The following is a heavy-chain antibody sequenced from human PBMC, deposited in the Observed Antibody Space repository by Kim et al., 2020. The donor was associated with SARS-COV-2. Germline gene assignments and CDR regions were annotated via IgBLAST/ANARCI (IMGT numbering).Heavy chain of an antibody. CDR3: TRGFKTPGIIDVGYRD. D-gene: IGHD3-16*02. CDR2: MHPGDSDI. J-gene: IGHJ4*02. Sequence: GESLKISCEASGYNFPDYWIGWVRQMPGKGLEWLGIMHPGDSDIRYSPAFQGQVTISADKSRNTVYIPWGSLKSSDTANYYCTRGFKTPGIIDVGYRDWGQGTLVTVSS. V-gene: IGHV5-51*01. CDR1: GYNFPDYW.